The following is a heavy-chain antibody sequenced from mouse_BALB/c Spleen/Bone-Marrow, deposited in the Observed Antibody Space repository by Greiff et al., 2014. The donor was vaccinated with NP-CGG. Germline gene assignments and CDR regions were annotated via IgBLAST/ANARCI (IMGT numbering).Heavy chain of an antibody. CDR1: GFTFSDFY. D-gene: IGHD2-14*01. CDR2: ISYGGSYI. V-gene: IGHV5-4*02. J-gene: IGHJ4*01. CDR3: ARDRGVQGYAMDY. Sequence: EVKLMESGGGLVKPGGSLKLSCAASGFTFSDFYMYWVRQTPEKRLELVATISYGGSYIYYPDSVKGRFTISRDDAKNNLYLQMSSLKSEDTAMYYCARDRGVQGYAMDYWGQGTSVTVSS.